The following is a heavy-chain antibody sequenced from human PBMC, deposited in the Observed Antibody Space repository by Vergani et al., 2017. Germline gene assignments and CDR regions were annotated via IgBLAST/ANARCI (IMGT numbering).Heavy chain of an antibody. D-gene: IGHD3-10*01. Sequence: EVQLLESGGGLVQPGGSLRLSCAASGFTFSSYAMRWVRQAPVKGLEWVSAISGSGGSTYYADSVKGRFTISRDNSKNTLCLQMNSLSAEDTAVYYCARDPLWFGERTNGFDPWGQGTLVTVSS. CDR3: ARDPLWFGERTNGFDP. CDR1: GFTFSSYA. J-gene: IGHJ5*02. CDR2: ISGSGGST. V-gene: IGHV3-23*01.